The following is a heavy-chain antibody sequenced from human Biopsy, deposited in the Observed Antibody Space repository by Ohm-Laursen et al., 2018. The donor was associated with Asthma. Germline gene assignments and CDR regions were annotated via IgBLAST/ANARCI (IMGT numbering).Heavy chain of an antibody. CDR2: INHSGST. CDR1: GGSFSGYY. D-gene: IGHD2-2*01. V-gene: IGHV4-34*01. CDR3: ARAGQCSSTSCYNPGWFDP. Sequence: SHTLSLTCAVYGGSFSGYYWSWIRQPPGKGREWIGEINHSGSTNYNPTLKSRVTISVDTTKNQFSLKLSSVTAADTAVYYCARAGQCSSTSCYNPGWFDPWGQGTVVTVSS. J-gene: IGHJ5*02.